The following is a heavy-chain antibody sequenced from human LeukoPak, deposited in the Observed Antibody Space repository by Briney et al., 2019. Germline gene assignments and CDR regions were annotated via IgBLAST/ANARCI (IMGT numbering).Heavy chain of an antibody. CDR1: GFTFSSYW. D-gene: IGHD6-19*01. CDR2: IRYDGSNK. Sequence: GESLRLSCAASGFTFSSYWMSWVRQAPGKGLEWVAFIRYDGSNKYYADSVKGRFTISRDNSKNTLYLQMNSLRAEDTAVYYCAKDTWLVIDYWGQGTLVTVSS. V-gene: IGHV3-30*02. CDR3: AKDTWLVIDY. J-gene: IGHJ4*02.